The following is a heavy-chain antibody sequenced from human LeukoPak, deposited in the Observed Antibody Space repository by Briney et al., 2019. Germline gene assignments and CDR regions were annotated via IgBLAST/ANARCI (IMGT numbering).Heavy chain of an antibody. D-gene: IGHD6-19*01. CDR3: ARPPRRVAGTGGYFDY. CDR2: INPNSGGT. V-gene: IGHV1-2*02. CDR1: GYTFTDYY. Sequence: ASVKVSCKASGYTFTDYYMHWVRQAPGQGLEWMGWINPNSGGTNYAQKFQGRVTMTRDTSISTAYMELSRLRSDDTAVYYCARPPRRVAGTGGYFDYWGQGTLVTVSS. J-gene: IGHJ4*02.